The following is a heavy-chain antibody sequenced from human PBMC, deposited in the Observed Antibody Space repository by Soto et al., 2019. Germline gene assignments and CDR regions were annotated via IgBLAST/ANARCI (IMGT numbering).Heavy chain of an antibody. CDR1: GFTVSSNY. Sequence: GGSLRLSCAASGFTVSSNYMSWVRQAPGKGLEWVSVIYSGGSTYYADSVKGRFTISRHNSKNTLYLQMNSLRAEDTAVYYCARDPGYSSSWYGWFDPWGQGTLVTVSS. D-gene: IGHD6-13*01. V-gene: IGHV3-53*04. CDR2: IYSGGST. CDR3: ARDPGYSSSWYGWFDP. J-gene: IGHJ5*02.